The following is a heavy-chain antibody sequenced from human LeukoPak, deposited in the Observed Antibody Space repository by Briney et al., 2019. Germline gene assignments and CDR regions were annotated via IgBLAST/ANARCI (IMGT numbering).Heavy chain of an antibody. Sequence: ASVKVSCKVSGYTLTELSMHWVRQAPGKGLEWMGGFDPEDGETIYAQKFQGRVTMTEDTSTDTAYMELSSLRSEDTAVYYCAKARELSYDSSGYYYGNFDYWGQGTLVTVSS. J-gene: IGHJ4*02. CDR2: FDPEDGET. D-gene: IGHD3-22*01. CDR1: GYTLTELS. CDR3: AKARELSYDSSGYYYGNFDY. V-gene: IGHV1-24*01.